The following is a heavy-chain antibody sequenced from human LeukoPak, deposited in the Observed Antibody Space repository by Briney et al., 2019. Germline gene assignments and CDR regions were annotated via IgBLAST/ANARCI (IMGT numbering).Heavy chain of an antibody. V-gene: IGHV1-24*01. CDR1: GYTLTELS. CDR2: FDPEDGET. J-gene: IGHJ4*02. D-gene: IGHD3-16*02. CDR3: APDLANDYVWESYPLAY. Sequence: ASVKVSCKVSGYTLTELSIHWVRQAPGKGLEWMGGFDPEDGETIYAQKFQSRVTMTEDASTDTAYMELRSLRSEDTAVFYCAPDLANDYVWESYPLAYWGQGTLVIVSS.